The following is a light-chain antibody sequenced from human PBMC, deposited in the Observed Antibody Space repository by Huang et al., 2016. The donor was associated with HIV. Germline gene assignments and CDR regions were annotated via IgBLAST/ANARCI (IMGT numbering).Light chain of an antibody. Sequence: DIQLTQSPSAMSASVGDRVSISCRASQDISNYLAWFQQKPGGCPKRLIYAASSLQSGVTARFSGSRSGTKFTRTISNLQPEDFATYYCLQHHGYPRTFGQGTNVEI. V-gene: IGKV1-17*03. CDR3: LQHHGYPRT. CDR1: QDISNY. CDR2: AAS. J-gene: IGKJ2*01.